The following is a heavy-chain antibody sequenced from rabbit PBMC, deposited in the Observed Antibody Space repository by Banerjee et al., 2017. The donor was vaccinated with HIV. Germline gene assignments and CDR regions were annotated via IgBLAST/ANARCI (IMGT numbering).Heavy chain of an antibody. J-gene: IGHJ6*01. D-gene: IGHD4-1*01. V-gene: IGHV1S47*01. CDR2: IDPIFGST. Sequence: QEQLVESGGGLVQPGGSLKLSCKASGFDFSSYGVSWVRQAPGKGLEWIGYIDPIFGSTVYASWVNGRFTISRENTQNTLYLQLNSLTVADTATYFCARDLDGVIGWNFGWWGPGTLVTVS. CDR1: GFDFSSYG. CDR3: ARDLDGVIGWNFGW.